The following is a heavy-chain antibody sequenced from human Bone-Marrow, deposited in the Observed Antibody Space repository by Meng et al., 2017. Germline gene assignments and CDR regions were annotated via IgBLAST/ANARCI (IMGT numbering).Heavy chain of an antibody. V-gene: IGHV3-48*03. CDR2: ISSSGSTI. J-gene: IGHJ4*02. CDR3: ARWIQYSSSWPSLDY. Sequence: GESLKISCAASGFTFSSYEMNWVRQAPGKGLEWVSYISSSGSTIYYADSVKGRFTISRDNAKNSLYLQMNSLRAEDTAVYYCARWIQYSSSWPSLDYWGQGTLVTVSS. CDR1: GFTFSSYE. D-gene: IGHD6-13*01.